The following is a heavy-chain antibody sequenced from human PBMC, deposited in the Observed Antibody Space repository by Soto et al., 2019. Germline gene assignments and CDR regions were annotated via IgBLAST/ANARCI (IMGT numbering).Heavy chain of an antibody. CDR2: IYYSGST. Sequence: SETLSLTCTVSGGSISRGDYYWSWIRQPPGKGLEWIGYIYYSGSTNYNPSLKSRVTISVDTSKNQFSLKLSSVTAADTAVYYCAWENIPGHFDYWGQGTLVTVSS. V-gene: IGHV4-61*08. CDR3: AWENIPGHFDY. J-gene: IGHJ4*02. CDR1: GGSISRGDYY.